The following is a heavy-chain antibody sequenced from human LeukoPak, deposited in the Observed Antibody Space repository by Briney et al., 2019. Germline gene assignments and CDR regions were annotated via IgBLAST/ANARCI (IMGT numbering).Heavy chain of an antibody. CDR3: ARVSRWELPHTRPFDY. CDR1: GYTFTGYY. V-gene: IGHV1-2*02. Sequence: ASVKVSCKASGYTFTGYYMHWVRQAPGQGLEWMGWINPNSGGTNYAQKFQGRVTMTRDTSISTAYMELSRLRSDDTAVYYCARVSRWELPHTRPFDYWGQGTLVTVSS. J-gene: IGHJ4*02. CDR2: INPNSGGT. D-gene: IGHD1-26*01.